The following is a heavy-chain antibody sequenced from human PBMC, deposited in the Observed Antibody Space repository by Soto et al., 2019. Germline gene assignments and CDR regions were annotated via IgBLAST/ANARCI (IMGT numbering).Heavy chain of an antibody. CDR2: IKQDGSEK. CDR3: ARESLDYIWGSYRSPQFDY. D-gene: IGHD3-16*02. J-gene: IGHJ4*02. CDR1: GFTFSSYW. Sequence: EVQLVESGGGLVQPGGSLRLSCAASGFTFSSYWMSWVRQAPGKGLEWVANIKQDGSEKYYVDSVKGRFTISRDNAKNSLYLQMNSLRAEDTAVYYCARESLDYIWGSYRSPQFDYWGQGTLVTVSS. V-gene: IGHV3-7*01.